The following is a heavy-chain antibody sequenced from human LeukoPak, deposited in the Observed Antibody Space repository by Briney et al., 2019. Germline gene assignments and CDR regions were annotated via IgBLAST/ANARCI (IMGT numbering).Heavy chain of an antibody. Sequence: GGSLRLSCAASGFTFSSYWMSWVRQAPGKGLEWVSAISGSGGSTYYADSVKGRFTISRDNSKNTLYLQMNSLRAEDTAVYYCAKEFHGPPVSGVDYWGQGTLVTVSS. V-gene: IGHV3-23*01. CDR2: ISGSGGST. CDR3: AKEFHGPPVSGVDY. CDR1: GFTFSSYW. J-gene: IGHJ4*02. D-gene: IGHD2-8*01.